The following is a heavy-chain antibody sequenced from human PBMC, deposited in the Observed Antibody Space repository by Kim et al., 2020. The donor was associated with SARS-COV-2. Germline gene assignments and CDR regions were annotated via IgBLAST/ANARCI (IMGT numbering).Heavy chain of an antibody. J-gene: IGHJ3*02. CDR3: ARTSIAYDAFDI. D-gene: IGHD3-16*01. Sequence: SETLSLTCTVSGGSISSSSYYWGWIRQPPGKGLEWIGSIYYSGSTYYNPSLKSRVTISVDTSKNQFSLKLSSVTAADTAVYYCARTSIAYDAFDIWGQGTMVTVSS. CDR2: IYYSGST. V-gene: IGHV4-39*01. CDR1: GGSISSSSYY.